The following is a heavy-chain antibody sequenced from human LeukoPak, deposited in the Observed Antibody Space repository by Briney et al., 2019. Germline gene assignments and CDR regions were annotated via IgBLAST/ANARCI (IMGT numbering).Heavy chain of an antibody. Sequence: GGSLRLSCAASRFTFSSYAMHWVRQAPGKGLEWVAVISYDGSNKYHADSVKGRFTISRDNSKNTLYLQMNSLRAEDTAVYYCARGHYDYVWGSYRYSGGIDYWGQGTLVTVSS. D-gene: IGHD3-16*02. CDR2: ISYDGSNK. CDR3: ARGHYDYVWGSYRYSGGIDY. V-gene: IGHV3-30*14. J-gene: IGHJ4*02. CDR1: RFTFSSYA.